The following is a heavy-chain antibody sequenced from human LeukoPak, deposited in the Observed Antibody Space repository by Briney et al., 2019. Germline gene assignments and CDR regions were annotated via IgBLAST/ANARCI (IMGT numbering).Heavy chain of an antibody. CDR1: GYTFTGYY. D-gene: IGHD1-26*01. V-gene: IGHV1-2*02. CDR2: INPNSGGT. J-gene: IGHJ6*03. CDR3: AKGSGWEVSYYYYYMDV. Sequence: GASVKVSCKASGYTFTGYYMHWVRQAPGQGLEWMGWINPNSGGTNYAQKFQGRVTMTRDTSISTAYMELSSLRAEDTAVYYCAKGSGWEVSYYYYYMDVWGKRTTVTISS.